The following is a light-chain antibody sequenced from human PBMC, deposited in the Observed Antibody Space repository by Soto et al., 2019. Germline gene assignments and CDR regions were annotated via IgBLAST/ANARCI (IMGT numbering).Light chain of an antibody. CDR3: QQYSTYKM. V-gene: IGKV1-5*03. CDR1: QSINSL. J-gene: IGKJ1*01. Sequence: DIQMTQSPSVLSASVGDRVTITCRASQSINSLLAWYQQKPGKAPKLLIYQASRLESVVPSRFSGSGSGTEFTLTISCLQPDDFATYYCQQYSTYKMFGQGTKVEIK. CDR2: QAS.